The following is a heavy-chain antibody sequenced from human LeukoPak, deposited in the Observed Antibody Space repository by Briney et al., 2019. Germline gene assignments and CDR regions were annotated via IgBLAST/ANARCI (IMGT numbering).Heavy chain of an antibody. CDR2: ITAGNGNT. V-gene: IGHV1-18*01. CDR3: ARDSARGYSYGYNAFDI. D-gene: IGHD5-18*01. J-gene: IGHJ3*02. Sequence: ASVKVSCKASVYNFRNYGIGWVRQAPRQGLDWMGWITAGNGNTNYAQKVQGRVTMTTDTSTSTAYMELRSLRSDDTAVYFCARDSARGYSYGYNAFDIWGQGTMVTVSS. CDR1: VYNFRNYG.